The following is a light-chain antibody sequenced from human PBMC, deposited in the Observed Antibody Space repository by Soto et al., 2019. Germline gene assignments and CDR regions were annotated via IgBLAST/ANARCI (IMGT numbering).Light chain of an antibody. CDR2: DAS. Sequence: DIQMTQSPSTLSASVGDRVTITCRASQSISSWLAWYQQKPGKAPKLLIYDASSLESGVPSRFRGSGSGTEFTLTFSSLQPDDFGTYSCQQYNSYTTTFGGGTKVQIK. CDR3: QQYNSYTTT. CDR1: QSISSW. J-gene: IGKJ4*01. V-gene: IGKV1-5*01.